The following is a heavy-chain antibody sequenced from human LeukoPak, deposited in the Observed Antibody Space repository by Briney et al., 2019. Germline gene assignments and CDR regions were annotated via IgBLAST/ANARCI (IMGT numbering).Heavy chain of an antibody. Sequence: GGSLRLSCEVSGFTFSTYGMSWVRQAPGNGLEWVSAITESGGRTYYADSVKGRFTISRDNSRDRLYLETNSLRAEDTAVYYCARDRMGAIMYFDVWGRGTLVTVSS. V-gene: IGHV3-23*01. J-gene: IGHJ2*01. CDR2: ITESGGRT. CDR1: GFTFSTYG. D-gene: IGHD3-10*01. CDR3: ARDRMGAIMYFDV.